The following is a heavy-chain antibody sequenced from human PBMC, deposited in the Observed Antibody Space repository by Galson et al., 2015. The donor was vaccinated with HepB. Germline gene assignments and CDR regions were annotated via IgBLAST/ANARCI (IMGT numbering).Heavy chain of an antibody. V-gene: IGHV3-23*01. J-gene: IGHJ4*02. CDR2: LSGSGRSI. CDR1: GFTFGNYA. Sequence: SLRLSCAGSGFTFGNYAMTWVRQAPGKGLEWVSSLSGSGRSIYYTHSVKGRFTLSRDNSRNTLYLEMNSLRAEDTAIYYCAKERYSGYDFGRAYDCWGQGTLVTVSS. CDR3: AKERYSGYDFGRAYDC. D-gene: IGHD5-12*01.